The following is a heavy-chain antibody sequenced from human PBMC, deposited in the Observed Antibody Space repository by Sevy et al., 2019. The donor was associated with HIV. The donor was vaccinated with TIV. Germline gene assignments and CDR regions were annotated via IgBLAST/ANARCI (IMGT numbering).Heavy chain of an antibody. D-gene: IGHD3-22*01. V-gene: IGHV4-4*02. CDR3: AREGYYDVSGYPRHYFDY. CDR1: GGSNNRNNW. CDR2: IYDSGDT. Sequence: SETLSLTCAVSGGSNNRNNWWSWVRQPPGKGLEWIGGIYDSGDTNFNPTLKSRVTISLDKSKNQFSLKLTSLTAADTAVYYCAREGYYDVSGYPRHYFDYWGQGALVTVSS. J-gene: IGHJ4*02.